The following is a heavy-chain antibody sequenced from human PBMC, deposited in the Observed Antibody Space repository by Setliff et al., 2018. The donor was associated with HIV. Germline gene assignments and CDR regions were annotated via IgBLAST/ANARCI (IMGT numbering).Heavy chain of an antibody. J-gene: IGHJ6*02. D-gene: IGHD3-10*01. CDR2: IGQDGSEK. CDR1: RFAFNNYG. Sequence: GGSLRLSCAASRFAFNNYGMCWVRQAPGKGLEWVANIGQDGSEKNDVDSVKGRFTISRDNANNSMDLQMNSLRAEDTAIYYGARKLRPGHGVDVWGQGTTVTVSS. CDR3: ARKLRPGHGVDV. V-gene: IGHV3-7*01.